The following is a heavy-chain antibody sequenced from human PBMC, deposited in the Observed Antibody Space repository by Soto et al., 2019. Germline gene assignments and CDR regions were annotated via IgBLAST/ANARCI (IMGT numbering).Heavy chain of an antibody. CDR1: GGTFSSYA. CDR3: AREIAARLIGWFDP. V-gene: IGHV1-69*13. D-gene: IGHD6-6*01. Sequence: GAPVKVSCKASGGTFSSYAISWVRQAPGQGLEWMGGIIPIFGTANYAQKFQGRVTITADESTSTAYMELSSLRSEDTAVYYCAREIAARLIGWFDPWGQGTLVTVYS. J-gene: IGHJ5*02. CDR2: IIPIFGTA.